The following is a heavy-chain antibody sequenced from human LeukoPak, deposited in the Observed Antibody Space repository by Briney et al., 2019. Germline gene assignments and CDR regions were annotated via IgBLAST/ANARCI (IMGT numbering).Heavy chain of an antibody. CDR2: TYYRSKWSN. J-gene: IGHJ4*02. CDR3: ARSVPYYFDY. Sequence: SQTLSLTCAISGDSVSSDSVAWNWIRQSLSRGLEWLGRTYYRSKWSNDYAVSVKSRLTINPDTSKNQFSLQLSSVTPEDTAVYYCARSVPYYFDYWGQGTLVTVSS. V-gene: IGHV6-1*01. CDR1: GDSVSSDSVA.